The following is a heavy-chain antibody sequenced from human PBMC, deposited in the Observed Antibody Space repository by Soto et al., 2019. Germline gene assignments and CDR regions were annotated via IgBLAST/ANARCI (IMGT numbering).Heavy chain of an antibody. Sequence: GGSLRLSCAASGFTFSNAWMSWVRQAPGKGLEWVGRIKSKTDGGTTDYAAPVKGRFTISRDDSKNTLYLQMNSLKTEDTAVYYCTTALDDFWSGYYNFDYWGQGTLVTVSS. J-gene: IGHJ4*02. D-gene: IGHD3-3*01. CDR3: TTALDDFWSGYYNFDY. V-gene: IGHV3-15*01. CDR2: IKSKTDGGTT. CDR1: GFTFSNAW.